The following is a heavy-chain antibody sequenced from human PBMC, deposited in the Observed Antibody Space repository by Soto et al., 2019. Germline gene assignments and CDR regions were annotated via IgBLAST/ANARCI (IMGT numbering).Heavy chain of an antibody. CDR1: GFTFSSYA. D-gene: IGHD2-15*01. CDR3: AREEDCIVVRCYSSDWFDP. Sequence: EVQLLESGGGLVQPGGSLRLSCAASGFTFSSYAMSWVRQAPGKGLEWVSSISDSGGDTYYADSVKGRFTISRDNSKNTLYLQLNSLRAEDTAVYYCAREEDCIVVRCYSSDWFDPWGQGTLVTVSS. J-gene: IGHJ5*02. V-gene: IGHV3-23*01. CDR2: ISDSGGDT.